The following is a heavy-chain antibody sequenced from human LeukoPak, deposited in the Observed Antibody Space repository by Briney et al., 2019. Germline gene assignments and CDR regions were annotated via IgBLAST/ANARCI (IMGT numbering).Heavy chain of an antibody. CDR1: GYTFTSYD. CDR3: VRGVDRSGYFAY. CDR2: MKPKSGNT. J-gene: IGHJ4*02. V-gene: IGHV1-8*01. D-gene: IGHD3-22*01. Sequence: ASVKVSCKTSGYTFTSYDINGVRQATGQGLEWMGWMKPKSGNTAYAQKFQGRVTMTRNTSISTAYMDLSSLRSEDTAVYYCVRGVDRSGYFAYWGQGTLVTVSS.